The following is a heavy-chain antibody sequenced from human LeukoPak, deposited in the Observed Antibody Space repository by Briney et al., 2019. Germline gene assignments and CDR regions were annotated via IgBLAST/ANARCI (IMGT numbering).Heavy chain of an antibody. CDR2: IIPIFGTA. D-gene: IGHD3-9*01. V-gene: IGHV1-69*05. CDR3: AVSNYDILTGYYVPNYYYMDV. CDR1: GGTFSSYA. J-gene: IGHJ6*03. Sequence: VASVKVSCKASGGTFSSYAISWVRQPPGQGHEWMGGIIPIFGTANYAQKFQGRVTITTDESTSTAYMELSSLRSEDTAVYYCAVSNYDILTGYYVPNYYYMDVWGKGTTVTVSS.